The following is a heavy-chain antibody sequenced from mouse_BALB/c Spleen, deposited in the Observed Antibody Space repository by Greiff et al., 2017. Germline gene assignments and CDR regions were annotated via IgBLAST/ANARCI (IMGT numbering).Heavy chain of an antibody. V-gene: IGHV5-4*02. CDR3: ARVNGYDGYYAMDY. J-gene: IGHJ4*01. CDR1: GFTFSDYY. CDR2: ISDGGSYT. Sequence: EVKVVESGGGLVKPGGSLKLSCAASGFTFSDYYMYWVRQTPEKRLEWVATISDGGSYTYYPDSVKGRFTISRDNAKNNLYLQMSSLKSEDTAMYYCARVNGYDGYYAMDYWGQGTSVTVSS. D-gene: IGHD2-2*01.